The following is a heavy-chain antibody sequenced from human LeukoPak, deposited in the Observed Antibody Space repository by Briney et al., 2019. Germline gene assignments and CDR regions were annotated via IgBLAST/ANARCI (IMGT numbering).Heavy chain of an antibody. Sequence: PGGSLRLSCAASGFTFSSYSMNWVRQAQGQGVEWVSYISSTSSTIYYAYSVKGRFTISRDNAKNSMYLQINRLTAAGTAVYFCARRFGIGGATTARAYWGQGTLVTVSS. J-gene: IGHJ4*02. CDR2: ISSTSSTI. V-gene: IGHV3-48*01. CDR1: GFTFSSYS. CDR3: ARRFGIGGATTARAY. D-gene: IGHD1-26*01.